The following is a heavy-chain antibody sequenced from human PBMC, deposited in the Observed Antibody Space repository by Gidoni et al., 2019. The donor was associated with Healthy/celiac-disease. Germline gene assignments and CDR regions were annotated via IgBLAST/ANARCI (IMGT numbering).Heavy chain of an antibody. CDR3: ARRDKVWRYSSSWRGPCGFDP. CDR1: GGSISSSSYY. D-gene: IGHD6-13*01. CDR2: IYYSGST. J-gene: IGHJ5*02. Sequence: QLQLQESGPGLVKPSETLSLTCTVSGGSISSSSYYWGWIRQPPGKGLEWIGSIYYSGSTYYNPSLKSRVTISVDTSKNQFSLKLSSVTAADTAVNYCARRDKVWRYSSSWRGPCGFDPWGQGTLVTVSS. V-gene: IGHV4-39*01.